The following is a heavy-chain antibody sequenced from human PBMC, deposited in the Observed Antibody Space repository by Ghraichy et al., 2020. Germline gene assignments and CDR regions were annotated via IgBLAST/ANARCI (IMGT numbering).Heavy chain of an antibody. J-gene: IGHJ4*02. CDR2: ISGSGGST. D-gene: IGHD4-11*01. Sequence: GGSLRLSCAASGFTFSSYAMSWVRQAPGKGLEWVSAISGSGGSTYYADSVKGRFTISRDNSKNTLYLQMNSLRAEDTAVYYCAKDFEPMTTNFRSHFDYWGQGTLVTVSS. CDR1: GFTFSSYA. CDR3: AKDFEPMTTNFRSHFDY. V-gene: IGHV3-23*01.